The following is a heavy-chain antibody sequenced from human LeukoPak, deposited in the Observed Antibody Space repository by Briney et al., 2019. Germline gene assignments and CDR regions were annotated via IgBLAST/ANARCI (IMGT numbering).Heavy chain of an antibody. CDR2: IYYSGST. D-gene: IGHD4-17*01. CDR3: ARAMTTVTHDAFDI. CDR1: GGSFSGYY. Sequence: SETLSLTCAVYGGSFSGYYWSWIRQPPGKGLEWIGYIYYSGSTNYNPSLKSRVTISVDTSKNQFSLKLSSVTAADTAVYYCARAMTTVTHDAFDIWGQGTMVTVSS. J-gene: IGHJ3*02. V-gene: IGHV4-59*01.